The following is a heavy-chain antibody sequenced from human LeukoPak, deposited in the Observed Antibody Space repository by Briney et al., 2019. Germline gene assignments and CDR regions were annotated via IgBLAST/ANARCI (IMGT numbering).Heavy chain of an antibody. CDR3: ASLKQLVRDWYFDL. Sequence: SQTLSLTCTVSGGSISSGSYYWSWIRQPAGKGLEWIGRIYTSGSTNYNPSLKSRVTISVDTSKNQFSLKLSSVTAADTAVYYCASLKQLVRDWYFDLWGRGTLVTVSS. V-gene: IGHV4-61*02. J-gene: IGHJ2*01. D-gene: IGHD6-6*01. CDR1: GGSISSGSYY. CDR2: IYTSGST.